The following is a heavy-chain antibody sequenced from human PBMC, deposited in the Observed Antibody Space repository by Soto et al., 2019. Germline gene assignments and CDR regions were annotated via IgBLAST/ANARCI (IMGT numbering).Heavy chain of an antibody. CDR3: AKDQRDILTGYYNYYYYMDV. J-gene: IGHJ6*03. Sequence: EVQLLESGGGLVQPGGSLRLSCAASGFTFSSYAMSWVRQAPGKGLEWVSAISGSGGSTYYADSVKGRFTISRDNSKNTLYLQVNSLRAEDTAVYYCAKDQRDILTGYYNYYYYMDVWGKGTTVTVSS. CDR2: ISGSGGST. D-gene: IGHD3-9*01. V-gene: IGHV3-23*01. CDR1: GFTFSSYA.